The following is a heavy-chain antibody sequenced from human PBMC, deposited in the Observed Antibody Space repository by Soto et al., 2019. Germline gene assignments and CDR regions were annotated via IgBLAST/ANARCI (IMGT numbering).Heavy chain of an antibody. J-gene: IGHJ6*02. CDR1: GFTFSHND. CDR3: ARDRMTIFGVVFYSQKYPYSAMDF. V-gene: IGHV3-13*01. Sequence: PVGSLSLACAFSGFTFSHNDMHWVRQSSGEDLEWVSVIGNDGDTYYPGSVKGRFTISRENAKNSLYLQMNSLRAGDTAVCDCARDRMTIFGVVFYSQKYPYSAMDFWGQGTTVTVSS. D-gene: IGHD3-3*01. CDR2: IGNDGDT.